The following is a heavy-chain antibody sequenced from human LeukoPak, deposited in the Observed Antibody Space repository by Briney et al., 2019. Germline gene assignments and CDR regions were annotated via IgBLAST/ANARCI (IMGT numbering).Heavy chain of an antibody. V-gene: IGHV4-34*01. CDR1: GGSFSGYY. CDR2: INHSGGT. CDR3: ARGRALSGYNY. Sequence: PSETLSLTCAVYGGSFSGYYWSWIRQPPGKGLEWIGEINHSGGTNYNPSLKSRVTISVDTSKNQFSLKLSSVTAADTAVYYCARGRALSGYNYWGQGTLVTVSS. D-gene: IGHD5-24*01. J-gene: IGHJ4*02.